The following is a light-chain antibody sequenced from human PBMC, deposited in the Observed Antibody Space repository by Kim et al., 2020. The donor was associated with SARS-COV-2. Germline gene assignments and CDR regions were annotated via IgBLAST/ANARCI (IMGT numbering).Light chain of an antibody. CDR2: KAS. V-gene: IGKV1-5*03. Sequence: DIQMTQSPSTLSASVGDRVTITCRASQSISSWLDWYQQKPGKAPKLLIYKASSLESGVPSRFSGSGSGTEFTLTISSLQPDDFATYYCQLYTSISTHTFGQGTKVEI. CDR1: QSISSW. CDR3: QLYTSISTHT. J-gene: IGKJ2*01.